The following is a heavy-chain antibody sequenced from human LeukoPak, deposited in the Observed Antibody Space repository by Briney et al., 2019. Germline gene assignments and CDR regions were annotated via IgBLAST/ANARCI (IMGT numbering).Heavy chain of an antibody. J-gene: IGHJ1*01. CDR2: VAHDGSVT. CDR3: AKEPNAYSSGWYFQD. D-gene: IGHD6-25*01. CDR1: GFTFSNYG. V-gene: IGHV3-30*18. Sequence: GGSLRPSCAASGFTFSNYGMQWVRQAPGKGPEWVAVVAHDGSVTFYADSVKGRFTISRDNSKNTVDLQMYSLRAEDTAVYYCAKEPNAYSSGWYFQDWGQGTLVTVSS.